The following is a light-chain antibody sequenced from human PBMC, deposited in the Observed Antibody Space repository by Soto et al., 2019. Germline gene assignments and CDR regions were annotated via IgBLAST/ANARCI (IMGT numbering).Light chain of an antibody. J-gene: IGLJ1*01. Sequence: QSVLTQPPSVSAAPRQRVTISCSGSSSNIGNNAVNWYQQLPGKAPKLLIYYDDLLPSGVSDRFSGSKSGTSASLAISGLQSEDEADYYCAAWDDSLNVYVFGTGTKVTVL. V-gene: IGLV1-36*01. CDR2: YDD. CDR1: SSNIGNNA. CDR3: AAWDDSLNVYV.